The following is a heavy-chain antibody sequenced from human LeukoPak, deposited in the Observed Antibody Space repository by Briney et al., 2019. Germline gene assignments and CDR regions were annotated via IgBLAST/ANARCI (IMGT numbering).Heavy chain of an antibody. V-gene: IGHV3-30*18. CDR1: GFTFSSYG. J-gene: IGHJ6*02. CDR3: AKQWGCISTSCYSSYYYYGMDV. CDR2: ISYDGSNK. Sequence: QSGGSLRLSCAASGFTFSSYGMHWVRQAPGKGLEWVAVISYDGSNKYYADSVKGRFTISRDNSKDTLYLQMNSLRAEDTAVYYCAKQWGCISTSCYSSYYYYGMDVWGQGTTVTVSS. D-gene: IGHD2-2*02.